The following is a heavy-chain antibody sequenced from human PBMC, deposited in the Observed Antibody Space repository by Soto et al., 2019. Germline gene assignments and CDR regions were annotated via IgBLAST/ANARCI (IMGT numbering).Heavy chain of an antibody. CDR3: AKGDGGYFDH. Sequence: SLRLPCIASGFSFSNYAMIWVRQAPGKGPEWVSSIEISGRATYYAGAVKGRFTISRDDSKNAVYLQMNSLRVEDTAVYFCAKGDGGYFDHWGQGSLVTVSS. CDR2: IEISGRAT. V-gene: IGHV3-23*05. D-gene: IGHD3-16*01. CDR1: GFSFSNYA. J-gene: IGHJ4*02.